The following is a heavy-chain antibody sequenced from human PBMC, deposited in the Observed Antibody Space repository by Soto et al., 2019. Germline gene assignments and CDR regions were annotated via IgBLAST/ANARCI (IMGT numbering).Heavy chain of an antibody. CDR3: AWGGRYSGYGD. CDR1: GFTFSSYS. Sequence: EVQLVESGGGLVQPGGSLRLSCAASGFTFSSYSMNWVRQAPGKGLEWVSYISSSSSTIYYADSVKGRFTISRDNAKNSLYLQMNSLRAEDTAVYYCAWGGRYSGYGDWGQGTLVTVSS. J-gene: IGHJ4*02. CDR2: ISSSSSTI. V-gene: IGHV3-48*01. D-gene: IGHD5-12*01.